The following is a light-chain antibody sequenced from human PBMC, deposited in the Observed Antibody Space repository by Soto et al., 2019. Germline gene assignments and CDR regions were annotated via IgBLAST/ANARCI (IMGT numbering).Light chain of an antibody. CDR3: QQFNNYPIT. CDR1: QDIGTY. CDR2: DAS. Sequence: AIRMTQSPSSFSASTGDRVSITCRATQDIGTYLAWYQQIPGKAPKLLIYDASSLESGVPSRFSGSGSGTDFTLTISSLQPEDFATYYCQQFNNYPITFGQGTRLEIK. V-gene: IGKV1-8*01. J-gene: IGKJ5*01.